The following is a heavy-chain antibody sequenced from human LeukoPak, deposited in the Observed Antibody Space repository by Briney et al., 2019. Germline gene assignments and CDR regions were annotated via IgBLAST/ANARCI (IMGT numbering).Heavy chain of an antibody. CDR1: GGSFSGDY. CDR3: ARGQQWGSGSYRLPWFDP. Sequence: PSETLSLTCAVYGGSFSGDYWSWIRQPPGKGLEWIGEINHSGSTNYNPSLKSRVTISVDTSKNQFSLKLSSVTAADTAVYYCARGQQWGSGSYRLPWFDPCGQGTLVTVSS. D-gene: IGHD3-10*01. V-gene: IGHV4-34*01. CDR2: INHSGST. J-gene: IGHJ5*02.